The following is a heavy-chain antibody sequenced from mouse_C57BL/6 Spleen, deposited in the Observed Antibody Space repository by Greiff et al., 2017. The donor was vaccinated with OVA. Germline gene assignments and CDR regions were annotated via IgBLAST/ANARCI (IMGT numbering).Heavy chain of an antibody. CDR1: GFNIKDYY. D-gene: IGHD1-1*01. CDR3: ARKDGSSYVYAMDD. CDR2: IDPEDGET. Sequence: VQLQQSGAELVKPGASVKLSCTASGFNIKDYYMHWVQQRPEQGLAWIGRIDPEDGETKYAPKFQGKATITADTSSNTAYRQLSSLTSEDTAVYYCARKDGSSYVYAMDDWGQGTSVTVSS. J-gene: IGHJ4*01. V-gene: IGHV14-2*01.